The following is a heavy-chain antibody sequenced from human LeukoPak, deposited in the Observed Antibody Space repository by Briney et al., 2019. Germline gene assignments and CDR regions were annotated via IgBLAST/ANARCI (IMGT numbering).Heavy chain of an antibody. CDR3: ARPFYYGSGSYRGRPAPAYFDY. J-gene: IGHJ4*02. Sequence: SQTLSLTCTVPGGSISSSSYYWVWIRQPPGKVLVWVGRIYYSGSTYYNPFLKSRVTISVDTSKNQCSLKLSSVTAADTAVYYCARPFYYGSGSYRGRPAPAYFDYWGQGTLVTVSS. CDR2: IYYSGST. CDR1: GGSISSSSYY. V-gene: IGHV4-39*01. D-gene: IGHD3-10*01.